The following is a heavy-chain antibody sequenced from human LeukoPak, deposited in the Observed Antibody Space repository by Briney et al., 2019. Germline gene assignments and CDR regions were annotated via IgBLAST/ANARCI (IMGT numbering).Heavy chain of an antibody. CDR3: AGAVVGAATAFDI. D-gene: IGHD1-26*01. CDR1: GYSFTSYW. Sequence: GESLKISCKGSGYSFTSYWIGWVRQMPVKGLEWMGIIYPGDSETRYSPSFQGQVTISADKSISTAYLQWSSLKASDTAMYYCAGAVVGAATAFDIWGQGTMVTVSS. V-gene: IGHV5-51*01. CDR2: IYPGDSET. J-gene: IGHJ3*02.